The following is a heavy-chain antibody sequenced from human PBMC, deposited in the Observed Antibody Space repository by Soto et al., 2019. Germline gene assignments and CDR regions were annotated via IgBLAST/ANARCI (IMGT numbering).Heavy chain of an antibody. J-gene: IGHJ4*01. CDR3: ARAALVEVDSSCDY. D-gene: IGHD2-15*01. CDR2: IIAVFGTA. Sequence: QVQLVQSGAEVKKPGSSVKVSCKASGGTFSSYAIRWVRQAPGQGLEWMGGIIAVFGTANYAQKFQGRVTITGDEPASTAYMELSSLRSEDTAVYYCARAALVEVDSSCDYWGHGTLVTVSS. CDR1: GGTFSSYA. V-gene: IGHV1-69*01.